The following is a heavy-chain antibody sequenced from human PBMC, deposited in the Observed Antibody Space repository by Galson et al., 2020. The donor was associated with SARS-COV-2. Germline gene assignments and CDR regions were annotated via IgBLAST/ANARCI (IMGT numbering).Heavy chain of an antibody. CDR2: ISSSSSYI. J-gene: IGHJ6*02. Sequence: GESLKISCAASGFTFSSYSMNWVRQAPGKGLEWVSSISSSSSYIYYADSVKGRFTISRDNAKNSLYLQMNSLRAEDTAVYYCARDRNYGDYVVFEVRVVGMDVWGQGTTVTVSS. D-gene: IGHD4-17*01. V-gene: IGHV3-21*01. CDR1: GFTFSSYS. CDR3: ARDRNYGDYVVFEVRVVGMDV.